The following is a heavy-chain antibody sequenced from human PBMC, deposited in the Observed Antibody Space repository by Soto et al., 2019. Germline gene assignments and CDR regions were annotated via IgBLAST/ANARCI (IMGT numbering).Heavy chain of an antibody. J-gene: IGHJ4*02. D-gene: IGHD2-2*01. CDR1: GFTFSSYG. CDR2: IWYDGSNK. Sequence: GGSLRLSCAESGFTFSSYGMHWVRQAPGKGLEWVAVIWYDGSNKYYADSVKGRFTISRDNSKNTLYLQMNSLRAEDTAVYYCARGLPAATYYFDYWGQGTLVTVSS. V-gene: IGHV3-33*01. CDR3: ARGLPAATYYFDY.